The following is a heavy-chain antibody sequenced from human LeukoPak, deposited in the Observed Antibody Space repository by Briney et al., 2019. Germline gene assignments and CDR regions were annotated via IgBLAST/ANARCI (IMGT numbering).Heavy chain of an antibody. CDR1: GYTFTSYG. J-gene: IGHJ4*02. CDR3: ARDENYGIFFNVDY. V-gene: IGHV1-18*03. D-gene: IGHD4-17*01. Sequence: GASVKVSCKASGYTFTSYGISWVRQAPGQGLEWMGWISGSTGDTNYAQKFQGRVTMTADTSSSTAYMELRSLRLDDMAVYYCARDENYGIFFNVDYWGQGTLVTVSS. CDR2: ISGSTGDT.